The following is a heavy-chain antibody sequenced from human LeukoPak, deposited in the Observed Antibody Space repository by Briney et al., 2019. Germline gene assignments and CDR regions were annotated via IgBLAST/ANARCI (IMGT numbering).Heavy chain of an antibody. CDR3: ASMRWLQAGIDY. Sequence: GGSLRLSCAASGFTFSSYSMNWVRQAPGKGLEWVSYISSSSSTIYYADSVKGRFTISRDNSKNTLYLQMNSLRAEDTAVYYCASMRWLQAGIDYWGQGTLVTVSS. J-gene: IGHJ4*02. CDR1: GFTFSSYS. V-gene: IGHV3-48*01. D-gene: IGHD5-24*01. CDR2: ISSSSSTI.